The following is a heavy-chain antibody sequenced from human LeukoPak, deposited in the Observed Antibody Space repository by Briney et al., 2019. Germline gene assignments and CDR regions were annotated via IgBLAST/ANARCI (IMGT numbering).Heavy chain of an antibody. Sequence: ASVKVSCKASGGTFSSYAISWVRQAPGQGLEWMGGIIPIRGIANYAQKFQGRVTITADKSTSTVYMELSSLRSEDTAVYYCARKRSPDYWGQGTLVTVSS. V-gene: IGHV1-69*10. J-gene: IGHJ4*02. CDR2: IIPIRGIA. CDR3: ARKRSPDY. CDR1: GGTFSSYA.